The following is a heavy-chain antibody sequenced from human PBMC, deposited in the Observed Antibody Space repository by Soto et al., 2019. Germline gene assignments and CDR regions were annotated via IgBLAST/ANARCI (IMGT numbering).Heavy chain of an antibody. CDR2: IIPIIGVT. CDR1: GDTFNSYV. CDR3: ASESLGAKGADH. D-gene: IGHD3-16*01. V-gene: IGHV1-69*17. J-gene: IGHJ4*02. Sequence: QVQLVQSGAEVKRPGSSVKVSCESSGDTFNSYVISWVRQAPGQGLEWMGGIIPIIGVTHYAQKFQGRVTISALSSTGTAYMELTNLGFEDTALYCCASESLGAKGADHWGQGTLVTVSS.